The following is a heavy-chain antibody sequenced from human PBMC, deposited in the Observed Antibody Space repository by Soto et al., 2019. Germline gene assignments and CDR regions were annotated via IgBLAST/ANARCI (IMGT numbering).Heavy chain of an antibody. D-gene: IGHD2-15*01. V-gene: IGHV4-39*01. Sequence: PSETLSLTCTVSGGSISSSSYYWGWIRQPPGKGLEWIGSIYYSGSTYYNPSLKSRVTISVDTSKNQFSLKLSSVTAADTAVYYCARGSTSVASLYWGQGTLVTVSS. CDR1: GGSISSSSYY. J-gene: IGHJ4*02. CDR3: ARGSTSVASLY. CDR2: IYYSGST.